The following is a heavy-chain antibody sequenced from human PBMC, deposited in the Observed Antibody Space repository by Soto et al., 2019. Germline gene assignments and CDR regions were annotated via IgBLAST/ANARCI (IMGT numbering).Heavy chain of an antibody. V-gene: IGHV4-34*01. Sequence: SLTCAVYVGSFSGYYWSWIRQPPGKGQEWVGEINHSGSTNYNPSLKSRVTISVDTSKNQFYLKLSSVTAADTAVYYCARGAGNGKPWLVHRSLWAREGEPYGLDVLGQGTTGTVSS. CDR3: ARGAGNGKPWLVHRSLWAREGEPYGLDV. J-gene: IGHJ6*02. CDR2: INHSGST. D-gene: IGHD6-19*01. CDR1: VGSFSGYY.